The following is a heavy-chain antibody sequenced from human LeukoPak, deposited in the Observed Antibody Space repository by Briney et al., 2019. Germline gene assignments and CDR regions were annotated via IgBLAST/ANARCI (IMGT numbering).Heavy chain of an antibody. V-gene: IGHV4-59*01. CDR1: GGSISSYY. CDR2: MYYSGST. Sequence: PSETLSLTCTVSGGSISSYYWSWIRQPPGKGLEWIGYMYYSGSTNYNPSLKSRVTISVDTSKNQFSLKLSSVTAADTAVYYCARDLGGGYSYVWGQGTLVTVS. D-gene: IGHD5-18*01. J-gene: IGHJ4*02. CDR3: ARDLGGGYSYV.